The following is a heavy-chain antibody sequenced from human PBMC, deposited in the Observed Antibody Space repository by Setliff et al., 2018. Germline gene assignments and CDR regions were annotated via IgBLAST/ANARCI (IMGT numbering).Heavy chain of an antibody. Sequence: SLRLSCATSGLTFSRYYMAWVRQAPGKGLEWVSGINWNSRSVAYAVSVRGRFTISRDNAKNSLYLQMNSLRREDTAVYYCAKDSDYDFLTGSYMDVWGKGTTVTVSS. D-gene: IGHD3-9*01. CDR3: AKDSDYDFLTGSYMDV. CDR2: INWNSRSV. CDR1: GLTFSRYY. V-gene: IGHV3-9*01. J-gene: IGHJ6*03.